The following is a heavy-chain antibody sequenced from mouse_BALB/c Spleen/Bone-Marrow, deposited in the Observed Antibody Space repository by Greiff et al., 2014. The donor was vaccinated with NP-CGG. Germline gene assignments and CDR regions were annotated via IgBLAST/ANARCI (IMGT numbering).Heavy chain of an antibody. D-gene: IGHD2-14*01. V-gene: IGHV1S130*01. CDR3: ARHHRYAYYFDY. CDR2: IHPNSGNT. CDR1: GYTFTSSW. Sequence: VQLQQSGSVLVRPGASVKLSCKASGYTFTSSWIHWAKQRPGQGLEWIGEIHPNSGNTNYNEKFKGKATLTVDTSSSTAYVDLNSLTAEDSAAYYCARHHRYAYYFDYWGQGTTLPVSS. J-gene: IGHJ2*01.